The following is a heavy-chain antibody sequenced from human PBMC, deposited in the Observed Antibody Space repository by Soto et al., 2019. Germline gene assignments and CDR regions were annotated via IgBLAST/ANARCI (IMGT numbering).Heavy chain of an antibody. CDR2: IYYSGST. CDR3: ARDHATGLQSIFHY. V-gene: IGHV4-59*01. CDR1: GGSISSYY. Sequence: PSETLSLTCTVSGGSISSYYWSWIRQPPGKGLEWIGYIYYSGSTNYNPSLKSRVTISVDTSKNQFSLKLSSVTAADTAVYYCARDHATGLQSIFHYWGQGTLVTVS. D-gene: IGHD5-12*01. J-gene: IGHJ4*02.